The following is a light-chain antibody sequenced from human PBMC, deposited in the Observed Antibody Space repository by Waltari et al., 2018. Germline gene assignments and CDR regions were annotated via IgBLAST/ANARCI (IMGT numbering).Light chain of an antibody. CDR2: EVS. CDR3: SSYTTSSAPGV. Sequence: QSALTQPASVSGSPGQSITISCSGTDSDVGAYDFVSWYQQHPGKAPHLIIYEVSNVPSVISNRVSASKSGNTASLTISGLQAEDEADYYCSSYTTSSAPGVFGTGTRVTVL. CDR1: DSDVGAYDF. J-gene: IGLJ1*01. V-gene: IGLV2-14*01.